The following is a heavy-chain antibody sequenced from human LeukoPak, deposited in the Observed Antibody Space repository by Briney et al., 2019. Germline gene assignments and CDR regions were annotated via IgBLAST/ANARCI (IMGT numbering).Heavy chain of an antibody. V-gene: IGHV3-7*03. CDR2: IKQDGSEK. D-gene: IGHD5-12*01. J-gene: IGHJ5*02. Sequence: PGGSLRLSCAASGFTFSSYWMSWVRQAPGKGLEWVANIKQDGSEKYYVDSVKGRFTISRDNAKNSLYLQMNSLRAEDTALYYCAKEGARGYDSVPDWFDPWGQGTLVTVSS. CDR1: GFTFSSYW. CDR3: AKEGARGYDSVPDWFDP.